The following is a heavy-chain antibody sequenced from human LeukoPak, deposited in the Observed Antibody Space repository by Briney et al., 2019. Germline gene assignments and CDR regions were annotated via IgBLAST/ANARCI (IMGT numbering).Heavy chain of an antibody. CDR2: INPNDGDT. J-gene: IGHJ4*02. Sequence: ASVKVSCKASGYTFTDYYMHWVRQAPGQGFEWMGWINPNDGDTNYAQKFQGRVTMTRDTSISTAHMEVSRLRSDDTAVYYCARANFLYCSSSTCLFDYWGQGTLATVSS. D-gene: IGHD2-2*01. CDR1: GYTFTDYY. V-gene: IGHV1-2*02. CDR3: ARANFLYCSSSTCLFDY.